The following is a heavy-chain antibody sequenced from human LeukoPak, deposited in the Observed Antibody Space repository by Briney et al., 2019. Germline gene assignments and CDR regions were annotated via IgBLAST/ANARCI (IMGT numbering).Heavy chain of an antibody. J-gene: IGHJ4*02. V-gene: IGHV1-2*02. D-gene: IGHD1-26*01. CDR1: GYTFTAYH. CDR2: INPNSGGT. CDR3: ARHPYSGSYHFDY. Sequence: ASVKVSCKASGYTFTAYHMHWVRQAPGQGLEWMGWINPNSGGTNYAQKFQGRVTMTRDTSISTAYMELSRLTSDDTAVYYCARHPYSGSYHFDYWGQGTLVTVSS.